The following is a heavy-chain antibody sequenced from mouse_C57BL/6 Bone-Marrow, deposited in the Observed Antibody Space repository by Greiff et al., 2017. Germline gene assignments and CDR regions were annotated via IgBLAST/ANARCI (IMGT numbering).Heavy chain of an antibody. D-gene: IGHD1-1*01. CDR1: GYTFTSYG. J-gene: IGHJ1*03. Sequence: VQGVESGAELARPGASVKLSCKASGYTFTSYGISWVKQRTGQGLEWIGEIYPRSGNTYYNEKFKGKATLTADKSSSTAYMELRSLTSEDSAVYFCARRFITTVAGVWGTGTTVTVSS. CDR3: ARRFITTVAGV. CDR2: IYPRSGNT. V-gene: IGHV1-81*01.